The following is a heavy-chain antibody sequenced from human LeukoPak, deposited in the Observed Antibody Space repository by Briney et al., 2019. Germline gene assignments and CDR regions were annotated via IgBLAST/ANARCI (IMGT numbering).Heavy chain of an antibody. Sequence: SETLSLTCTVSGDSIISTSYYWGWIRQPPGKGLEWIGNIYYSGSTYYNPSLKSRVTISVDTSKNQFSLKLSSVTAADTAVYYCARLYYGSGTYWGQGTLVTVPS. D-gene: IGHD3-10*01. J-gene: IGHJ4*02. CDR1: GDSIISTSYY. CDR2: IYYSGST. V-gene: IGHV4-39*01. CDR3: ARLYYGSGTY.